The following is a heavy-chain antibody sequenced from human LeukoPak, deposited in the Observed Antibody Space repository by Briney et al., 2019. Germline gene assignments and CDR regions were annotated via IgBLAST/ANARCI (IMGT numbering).Heavy chain of an antibody. CDR1: GYSFTSYW. CDR3: ARQTSSWYVHYYYYMDV. D-gene: IGHD6-13*01. Sequence: GESLKISCKGSGYSFTSYWIGWVRQMPGKGLEWMGIIYPGDSDTRYSPSFQGQVTISADKSISTAYPQWSSLKASDTAMYYCARQTSSWYVHYYYYMDVWGKGTTVTVSS. V-gene: IGHV5-51*01. CDR2: IYPGDSDT. J-gene: IGHJ6*03.